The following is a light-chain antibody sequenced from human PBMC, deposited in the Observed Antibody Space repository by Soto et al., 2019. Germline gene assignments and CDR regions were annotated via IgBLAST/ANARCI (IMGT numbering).Light chain of an antibody. V-gene: IGLV3-25*03. CDR2: KDS. Sequence: SYELTQPPSVSVSPGQTARITCSGDALPKQYAYWYQQKPGQAPVLVIYKDSERPSGIPERFSGSSSGTTVTLTISGVQAEDEADYYCQSADSSDGVVFGGGTKVTVL. CDR3: QSADSSDGVV. J-gene: IGLJ2*01. CDR1: ALPKQY.